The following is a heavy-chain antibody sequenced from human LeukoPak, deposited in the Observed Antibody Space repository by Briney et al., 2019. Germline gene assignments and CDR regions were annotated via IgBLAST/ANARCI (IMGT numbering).Heavy chain of an antibody. J-gene: IGHJ5*02. CDR2: IYPGDSDT. V-gene: IGHV5-51*01. D-gene: IGHD3-10*01. CDR1: RYSFTSYW. CDR3: ARHELLWFGELFSGWFDP. Sequence: GESLKISCKGSRYSFTSYWIGWVRQMPGKGLEWMGIIYPGDSDTRYSPSFQGQVTISADKSISTAYLQWSSLKASDTAMHYCARHELLWFGELFSGWFDPWGQGTLVTVSS.